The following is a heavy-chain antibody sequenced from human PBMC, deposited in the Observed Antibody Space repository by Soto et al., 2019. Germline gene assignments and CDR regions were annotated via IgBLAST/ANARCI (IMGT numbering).Heavy chain of an antibody. V-gene: IGHV1-69*13. D-gene: IGHD3-22*01. CDR3: ASGFTSAGHYDSSGYIRPGSDY. CDR1: GGTFSSYA. J-gene: IGHJ4*01. Sequence: SVKVSCKASGGTFSSYAISWVRQAPGQGLEWMGGIIPIFGTANYAQKFQGRVTITADESTSTAYMELSSLRSEDTAVYYCASGFTSAGHYDSSGYIRPGSDYWG. CDR2: IIPIFGTA.